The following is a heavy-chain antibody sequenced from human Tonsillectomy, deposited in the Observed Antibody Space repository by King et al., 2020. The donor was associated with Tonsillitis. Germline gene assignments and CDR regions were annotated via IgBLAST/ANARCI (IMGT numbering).Heavy chain of an antibody. V-gene: IGHV4-59*01. CDR3: ARRVNTAWYFDL. Sequence: VQLQESGPGLVKPSETLSLTCTVSGGSISGYYWSWIRQPPGKGLEWIGYIYHSGSTNYNPSLKIRITISVDTSKNQFSLKLNSVTAADTAVYYCARRVNTAWYFDLWGRGTLVTVSS. CDR1: GGSISGYY. J-gene: IGHJ2*01. CDR2: IYHSGST. D-gene: IGHD4-17*01.